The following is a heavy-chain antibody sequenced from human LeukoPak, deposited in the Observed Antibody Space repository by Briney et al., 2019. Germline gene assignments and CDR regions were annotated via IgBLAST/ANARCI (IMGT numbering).Heavy chain of an antibody. CDR2: MNSNSGNT. J-gene: IGHJ4*02. V-gene: IGHV1-8*01. Sequence: ASVKVSCKASGYTFTSYDINWVRQATGQGLEWMGWMNSNSGNTGYAQKFQGRVTMTRNTSITTAYMELSSLRSEDTAVYYCARPFQNGARDFDYWGQGTLVTVSS. CDR3: ARPFQNGARDFDY. D-gene: IGHD2-8*01. CDR1: GYTFTSYD.